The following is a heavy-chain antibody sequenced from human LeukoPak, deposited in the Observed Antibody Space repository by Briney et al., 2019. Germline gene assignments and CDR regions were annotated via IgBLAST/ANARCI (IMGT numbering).Heavy chain of an antibody. CDR2: IKHDGSEK. J-gene: IGHJ3*02. D-gene: IGHD3-22*01. V-gene: IGHV3-7*01. CDR1: GFTFSNYW. Sequence: GGSLRLSCAASGFTFSNYWMSWVRQAPGKGLEWVANIKHDGSEKNYVDSVKGRFTISRDNAKHSLYLQMNSLRAEDTAVYYCARDPYESDGVSYGAFDIWGQGTVVTVSS. CDR3: ARDPYESDGVSYGAFDI.